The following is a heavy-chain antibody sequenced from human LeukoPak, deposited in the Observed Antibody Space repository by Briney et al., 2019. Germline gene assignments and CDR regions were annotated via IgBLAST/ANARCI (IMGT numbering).Heavy chain of an antibody. D-gene: IGHD3-22*01. CDR2: IIPIFGTA. V-gene: IGHV1-69*05. CDR3: ARVVPLAAGYDRAGYYFDY. Sequence: SVKVSCKASGGTFSSYAISWVRQAPGQGLEWMGGIIPIFGTANYAQKFQGRVTITTDESTSTAYMELSSPRSEDTAVYYCARVVPLAAGYDRAGYYFDYWGQGTLVTVSS. J-gene: IGHJ4*02. CDR1: GGTFSSYA.